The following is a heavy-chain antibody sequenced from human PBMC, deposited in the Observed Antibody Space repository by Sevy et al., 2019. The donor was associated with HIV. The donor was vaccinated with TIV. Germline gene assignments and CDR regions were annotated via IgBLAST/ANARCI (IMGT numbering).Heavy chain of an antibody. J-gene: IGHJ6*02. CDR2: INSDGSST. V-gene: IGHV3-74*01. D-gene: IGHD6-13*01. CDR3: ARAGGIAAAGPYYYYGMDV. Sequence: GGSLRLSCAASGFTFSSYWMHWVRQAPGKGLVWVSRINSDGSSTSYADSVKGRFTISRDNAKNTLYLQMNSLRAEDTAVYYWARAGGIAAAGPYYYYGMDVWGQGTTVTVSS. CDR1: GFTFSSYW.